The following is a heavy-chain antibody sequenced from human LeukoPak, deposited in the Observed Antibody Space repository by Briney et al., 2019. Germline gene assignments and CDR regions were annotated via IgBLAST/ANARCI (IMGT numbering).Heavy chain of an antibody. D-gene: IGHD3-22*01. V-gene: IGHV3-23*01. Sequence: GGSLRLSCEASGFTFSSHWMSWVRQAPGKGLEWVAGISGSGGGANYADSVKGRFTISRDNPKNTLYLQMNRLRAEDTAVYFCAKRGVVIRVILVGFHKEAYYFDSWGQGALVTVSS. J-gene: IGHJ4*02. CDR3: AKRGVVIRVILVGFHKEAYYFDS. CDR2: ISGSGGGA. CDR1: GFTFSSHW.